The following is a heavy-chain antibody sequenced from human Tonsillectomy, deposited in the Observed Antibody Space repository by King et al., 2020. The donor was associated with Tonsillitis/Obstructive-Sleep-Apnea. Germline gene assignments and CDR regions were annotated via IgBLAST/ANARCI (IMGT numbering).Heavy chain of an antibody. D-gene: IGHD4-11*01. CDR3: AVYSNYAHNWFDP. Sequence: VQLVESGAEVKKPGSSVKVSCKASGGTFSSYAISWVRQAPGQGLEWMGGIIPIFGTANYAQKFQGRVTITADESTSTAYKELSSLRSEDTAVYNCAVYSNYAHNWFDPWGQGTLVTVSS. J-gene: IGHJ5*02. V-gene: IGHV1-69*01. CDR2: IIPIFGTA. CDR1: GGTFSSYA.